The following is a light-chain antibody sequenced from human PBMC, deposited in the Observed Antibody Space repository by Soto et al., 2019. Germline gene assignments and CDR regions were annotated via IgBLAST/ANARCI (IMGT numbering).Light chain of an antibody. CDR2: DAS. J-gene: IGKJ5*01. Sequence: ETVLTQSPATLSLSPGERATLSCRASQSVSSYLAWYQQKPGQAPRLLIYDASNRATGIPPRFSGSGSGTDFTPTISSLEPEDFAVYYWQQRSNWPPITFGRGTRLEIK. V-gene: IGKV3-11*01. CDR3: QQRSNWPPIT. CDR1: QSVSSY.